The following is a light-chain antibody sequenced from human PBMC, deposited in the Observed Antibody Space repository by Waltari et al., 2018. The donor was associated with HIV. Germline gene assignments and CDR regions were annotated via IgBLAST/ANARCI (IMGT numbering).Light chain of an antibody. CDR2: TAT. CDR3: TQSYYLPT. Sequence: DIHMTQSPSSLSASIVDRVNITCLASQNINNYLNWYQQKPGQAPKIMIYTATTLHIGGQSRFSGSGSGTEFTLSIKNLQPGDFALYFWTQSYYLPTFGPGTTVDIK. J-gene: IGKJ3*01. CDR1: QNINNY. V-gene: IGKV1-39*01.